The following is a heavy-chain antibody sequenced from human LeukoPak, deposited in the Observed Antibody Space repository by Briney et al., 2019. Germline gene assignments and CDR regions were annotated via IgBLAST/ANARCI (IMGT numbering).Heavy chain of an antibody. V-gene: IGHV3-23*01. J-gene: IGHJ4*02. CDR3: AKGRSSSSWGY. CDR1: GFIFSSYA. CDR2: ISGSGGST. D-gene: IGHD6-13*01. Sequence: PGGSLRLSCAASGFIFSSYAMSWVSQAPGKGLEWVSAISGSGGSTYYADSVKGRSTISRDNSKNTLYLQMNSLRAEDTAVYYCAKGRSSSSWGYWGQGTLVTVSS.